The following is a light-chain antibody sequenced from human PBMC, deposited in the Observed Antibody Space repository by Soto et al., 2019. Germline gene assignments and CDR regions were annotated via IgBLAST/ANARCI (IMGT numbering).Light chain of an antibody. CDR2: EVS. CDR3: SSYRSSNTLL. CDR1: SSDVGDYDY. V-gene: IGLV2-14*01. J-gene: IGLJ2*01. Sequence: QSALTQPASVSGSPGQSITISCTGTSSDVGDYDYVSWYQQYAGKAPKMMSYEVSNRPSGVSNRFSGSKSGNTASLTISGLQAEDEADYYCSSYRSSNTLLFGGGTKVTVL.